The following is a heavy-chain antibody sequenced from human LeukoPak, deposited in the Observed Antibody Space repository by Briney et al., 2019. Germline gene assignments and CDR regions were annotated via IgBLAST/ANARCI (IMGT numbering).Heavy chain of an antibody. J-gene: IGHJ4*02. CDR3: ARDGAAATKRGHFDY. CDR2: INPSGGST. V-gene: IGHV1-46*01. D-gene: IGHD1-26*01. Sequence: ASVKVSCKASGYRFTSYYLHWGRQAPGQGLEWMGVINPSGGSTTYGQKFQGRVTMTRDTSTLTVYIELSSLRSDDTAMYYCARDGAAATKRGHFDYWGQGTLVTVSS. CDR1: GYRFTSYY.